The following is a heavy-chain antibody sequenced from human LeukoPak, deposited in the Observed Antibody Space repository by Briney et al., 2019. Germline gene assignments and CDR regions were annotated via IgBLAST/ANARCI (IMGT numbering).Heavy chain of an antibody. CDR1: GFTFSSYA. J-gene: IGHJ4*02. Sequence: GGSLRLSCAASGFTFSSYAMSWVRQAPGKGLEWVAVICYDGSNKYYADSVKGRFTISRDNTKNTLYLQRNSLRAEDTAVYYCARDSRAVAGPPFFDYWGQGTLVTVSS. D-gene: IGHD6-19*01. CDR2: ICYDGSNK. V-gene: IGHV3-33*08. CDR3: ARDSRAVAGPPFFDY.